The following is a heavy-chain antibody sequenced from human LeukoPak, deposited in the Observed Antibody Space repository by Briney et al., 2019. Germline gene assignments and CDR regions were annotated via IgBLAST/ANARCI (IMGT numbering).Heavy chain of an antibody. V-gene: IGHV3-23*01. D-gene: IGHD2-15*01. J-gene: IGHJ4*02. Sequence: PGGSLRLSCAASGFSFSSYAMTWVRQAPGKGLEWVSSLSLTGGTTYYADSVKGRFTISRDNSKNTLYLQMYSLRAEDTAVYYCAKISGARIGSFDCWGQGTLVTVSS. CDR1: GFSFSSYA. CDR3: AKISGARIGSFDC. CDR2: LSLTGGTT.